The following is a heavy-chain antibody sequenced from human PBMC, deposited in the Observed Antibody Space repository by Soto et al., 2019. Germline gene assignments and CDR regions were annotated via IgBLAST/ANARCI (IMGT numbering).Heavy chain of an antibody. Sequence: GGSLRLSCAASGFTFSNAWMSWVRQAPGKGLEWVGRIKSKTDGGTTDYAAPVEGRFTISRDDSKNTLYLQMNSLKTEDTAVYYCTTDRLFYDFWSGYPYYYYGMDVWGQGTTVTVSS. J-gene: IGHJ6*02. V-gene: IGHV3-15*01. CDR3: TTDRLFYDFWSGYPYYYYGMDV. D-gene: IGHD3-3*01. CDR1: GFTFSNAW. CDR2: IKSKTDGGTT.